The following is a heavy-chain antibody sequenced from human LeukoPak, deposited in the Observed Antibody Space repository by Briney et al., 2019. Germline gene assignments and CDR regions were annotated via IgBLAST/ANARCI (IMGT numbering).Heavy chain of an antibody. D-gene: IGHD3-22*01. CDR2: IDWDDDK. V-gene: IGHV2-70*11. CDR1: GFSLSTSEMC. Sequence: SGPTLVNPTQTLTLTCTFSGFSLSTSEMCVSWIRQPPGKALEWLARIDWDDDKYYSASLKTRLTISKDTSKNQVVLTMTNMDPVDTATYYCARIRYDSRSFDYWGQGTLVTVSS. J-gene: IGHJ4*02. CDR3: ARIRYDSRSFDY.